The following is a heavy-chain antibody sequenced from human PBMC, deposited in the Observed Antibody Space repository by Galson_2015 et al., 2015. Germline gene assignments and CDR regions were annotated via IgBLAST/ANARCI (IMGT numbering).Heavy chain of an antibody. J-gene: IGHJ4*02. D-gene: IGHD6-13*01. CDR3: ARDLNRGSSSWYVDY. CDR2: INPSGGST. CDR1: GYTFTSYY. Sequence: SVKVSCKASGYTFTSYYMHWVRQAPGQGLEWMGIINPSGGSTSYAQKFQGRVTMTRDTSTSTVYMELSSLRSEDTAVYYCARDLNRGSSSWYVDYWGQGTLVTVSS. V-gene: IGHV1-46*01.